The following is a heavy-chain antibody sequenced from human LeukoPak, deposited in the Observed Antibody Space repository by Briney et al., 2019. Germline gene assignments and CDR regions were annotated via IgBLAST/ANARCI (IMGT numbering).Heavy chain of an antibody. V-gene: IGHV1-2*02. CDR1: GYTFTGYY. Sequence: ASVKVSCKASGYTFTGYYMHWVRQAPGQGLEWMGWINPNSGGTDYAQKFQGRVTMTRDTSISTAYMELSRLRSDDTAVYYCARAVNSYVYHYYMDVWGKGTTVTVSS. CDR3: ARAVNSYVYHYYMDV. D-gene: IGHD5-18*01. CDR2: INPNSGGT. J-gene: IGHJ6*03.